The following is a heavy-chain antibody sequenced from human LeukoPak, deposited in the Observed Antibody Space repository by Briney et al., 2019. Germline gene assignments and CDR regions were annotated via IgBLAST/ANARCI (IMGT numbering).Heavy chain of an antibody. J-gene: IGHJ4*02. V-gene: IGHV4-59*01. CDR2: IYYSGST. CDR1: GGSISSYY. CDR3: ARGSSYFDY. Sequence: SETLSLTCTVSGGSISSYYWSWIRQPPGKRLEWIGHIYYSGSTNYNPSLKSRVTISVDTSKNQFSLKLSSVTAADTAVYYCARGSSYFDYWGQGTLVTVSS.